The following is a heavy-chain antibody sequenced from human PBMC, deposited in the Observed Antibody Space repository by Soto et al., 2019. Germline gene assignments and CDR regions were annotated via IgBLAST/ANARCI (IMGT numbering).Heavy chain of an antibody. CDR1: GFSLGSPAVG. Sequence: QITLRESGPTLVKPTQTLTLTCNFSGFSLGSPAVGVNWIRQPPGKAPEWLALIYWDDDKRYNPSLKSRLTITKDTSKNQVVLTMTNMDPVDTATYYCAHGSGWLSDYWGQGTLVTVSS. V-gene: IGHV2-5*02. J-gene: IGHJ4*02. CDR2: IYWDDDK. D-gene: IGHD6-13*01. CDR3: AHGSGWLSDY.